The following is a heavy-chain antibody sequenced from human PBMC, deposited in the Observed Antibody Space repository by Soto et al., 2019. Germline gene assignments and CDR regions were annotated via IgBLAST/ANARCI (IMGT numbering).Heavy chain of an antibody. CDR3: ARARYSSSHNWFDP. D-gene: IGHD6-6*01. J-gene: IGHJ5*02. V-gene: IGHV1-8*01. Sequence: QVQLVQSGAEVKKPGASVNVSCTTYGYTFTSDDINWVRQATGQGLEWMGWMNPNSGNTGYAPKFQGRVTMTRNNSISTAYLEVSSLRSEDTAVYYCARARYSSSHNWFDPWGQGTLVSVSS. CDR1: GYTFTSDD. CDR2: MNPNSGNT.